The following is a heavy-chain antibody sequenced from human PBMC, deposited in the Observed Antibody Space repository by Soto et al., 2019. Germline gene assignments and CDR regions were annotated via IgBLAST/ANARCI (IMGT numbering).Heavy chain of an antibody. Sequence: SQTLSLTCAISGDSVSSNSAACNWIRQSPSRGLEWLGRTYYRSKWYNDYAVSVKSRITINPDTSKNQFSLQLNSVTPEDTAVYYCARELERRSITMIVVVLDYWGQGTLVTVSS. D-gene: IGHD3-22*01. J-gene: IGHJ4*02. CDR3: ARELERRSITMIVVVLDY. CDR1: GDSVSSNSAA. CDR2: TYYRSKWYN. V-gene: IGHV6-1*01.